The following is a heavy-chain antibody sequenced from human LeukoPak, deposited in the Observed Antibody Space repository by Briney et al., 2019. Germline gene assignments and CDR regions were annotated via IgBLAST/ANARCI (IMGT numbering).Heavy chain of an antibody. J-gene: IGHJ4*02. D-gene: IGHD5-18*01. CDR2: IYSGGTT. V-gene: IGHV3-53*01. CDR1: GFTVSSNY. CDR3: ARADSYGRGFDY. Sequence: GGSLRLSCAASGFTVSSNYMSWVRQAPGKGLEWVSNIYSGGTTYYAESVKGRFTISRDNSKNTLFLQMNSLRAEDTAVYYCARADSYGRGFDYWGQGTLVTVSS.